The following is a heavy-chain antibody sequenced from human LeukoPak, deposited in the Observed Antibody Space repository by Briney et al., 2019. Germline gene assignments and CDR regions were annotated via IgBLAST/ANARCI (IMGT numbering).Heavy chain of an antibody. V-gene: IGHV3-74*01. Sequence: GGSLRLSCAASGLTFSSYSMNWVRQSPGKGLEWVSGISWNSGSTSYADSVKGRFTISRDNAKNTLYLQMNSLRAEDTAVYYCARGYSYVRYWGQGTLVTVSS. CDR3: ARGYSYVRY. CDR2: ISWNSGST. J-gene: IGHJ4*02. CDR1: GLTFSSYS. D-gene: IGHD5-18*01.